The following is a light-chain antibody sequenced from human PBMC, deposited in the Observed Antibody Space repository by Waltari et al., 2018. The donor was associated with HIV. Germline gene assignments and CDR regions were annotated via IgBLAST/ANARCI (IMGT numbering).Light chain of an antibody. CDR2: EVS. J-gene: IGLJ1*01. Sequence: QSALTQPASVSGSPGQSITISCTGTSSDGGGYNYLSWFQQHPGKAPQLMIYEVSNRPSGVSNRFSGSKSGNTASLTISGLQAEDEADYYCSSYTSSSTLVFGTGTKVTVL. CDR1: SSDGGGYNY. CDR3: SSYTSSSTLV. V-gene: IGLV2-14*01.